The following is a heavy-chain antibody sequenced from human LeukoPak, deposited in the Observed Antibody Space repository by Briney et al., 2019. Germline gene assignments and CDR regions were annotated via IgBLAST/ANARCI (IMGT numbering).Heavy chain of an antibody. V-gene: IGHV4-38-2*01. Sequence: SETLSLTCAVSGYSISSGYYWGWIRQPPGKGLEWIGSIYHSGSTYYNPSLKSRVTISVDTSKNQFSLKLSSVTAADTAVYYYASPNYDFWSGYYSYWGQGTLVTVSS. D-gene: IGHD3-3*01. J-gene: IGHJ4*02. CDR3: ASPNYDFWSGYYSY. CDR1: GYSISSGYY. CDR2: IYHSGST.